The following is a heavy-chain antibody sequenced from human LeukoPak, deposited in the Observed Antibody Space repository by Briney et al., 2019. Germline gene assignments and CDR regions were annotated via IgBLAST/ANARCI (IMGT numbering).Heavy chain of an antibody. Sequence: GGSLRLSCAASGFTFSDYYMSWIRQAPGKGLEWVSYISGSGHYTYSADSVEGRFTISRDNGRNSVILQMNSLPAEDTAVYYCARGGVNAVTTAVDYWGQGIQVTVSS. V-gene: IGHV3-11*05. CDR3: ARGGVNAVTTAVDY. D-gene: IGHD4-17*01. CDR1: GFTFSDYY. J-gene: IGHJ4*02. CDR2: ISGSGHYT.